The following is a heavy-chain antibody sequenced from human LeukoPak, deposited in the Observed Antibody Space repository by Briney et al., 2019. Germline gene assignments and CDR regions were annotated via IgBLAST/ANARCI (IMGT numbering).Heavy chain of an antibody. J-gene: IGHJ4*02. V-gene: IGHV3-9*01. CDR3: AKGSGSGSYYRFDY. Sequence: GGSLRLSCAASGFTFDDYSMHWVRQAPGKGLEWVSGVTWNSNNIGYADSVKGRFTISRDNAKNSLYLQMNSLRTEDTALYYCAKGSGSGSYYRFDYWGQGTLVTVSS. D-gene: IGHD3-10*01. CDR1: GFTFDDYS. CDR2: VTWNSNNI.